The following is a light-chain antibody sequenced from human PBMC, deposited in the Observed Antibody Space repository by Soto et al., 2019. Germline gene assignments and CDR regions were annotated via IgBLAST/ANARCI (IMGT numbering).Light chain of an antibody. CDR3: QQYSSTPELT. CDR1: QSVLYSSNNKNY. CDR2: WAY. Sequence: DIVMIQSPDSLAVSLGERANINWNSSQSVLYSSNNKNYLAWYQQKPGQPPKLLIYWAYTRESGVPDRFSGRGSGTDFTLTIRRLKAEDVAVYYCQQYSSTPELTLGGGKQVDLK. V-gene: IGKV4-1*01. J-gene: IGKJ4*01.